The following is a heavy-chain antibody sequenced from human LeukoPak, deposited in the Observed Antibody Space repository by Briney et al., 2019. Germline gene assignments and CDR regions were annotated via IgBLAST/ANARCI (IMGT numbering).Heavy chain of an antibody. Sequence: ASVKVSCKASGYTFTGYYMHWVRQAPGQGLEWMGWINPNSGGTNYAQKFQGRVTMARDTSISTAYMELSRLRSDDTAVYYCARGDIVVVVAALVNYYYYMDVWGKGTTVTVSS. J-gene: IGHJ6*03. D-gene: IGHD2-15*01. V-gene: IGHV1-2*02. CDR2: INPNSGGT. CDR3: ARGDIVVVVAALVNYYYYMDV. CDR1: GYTFTGYY.